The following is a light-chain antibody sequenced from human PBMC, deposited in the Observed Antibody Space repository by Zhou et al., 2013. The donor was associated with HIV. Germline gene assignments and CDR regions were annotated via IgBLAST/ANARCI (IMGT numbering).Light chain of an antibody. CDR2: GAS. J-gene: IGKJ4*01. V-gene: IGKV3D-20*02. Sequence: EIVLTQSPATLSLSPGERATLSCRASQSVSSSYLAWYQQKPGQAPRLLIYGASSRATGIPDRFSGRGSGTDFTLTISSLEPEDFAVYYCQQRSNWPRTFGGGTKVEI. CDR1: QSVSSSY. CDR3: QQRSNWPRT.